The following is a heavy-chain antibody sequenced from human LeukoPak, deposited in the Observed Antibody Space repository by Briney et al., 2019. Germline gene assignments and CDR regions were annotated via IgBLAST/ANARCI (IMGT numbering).Heavy chain of an antibody. CDR3: ARVGFSDPMADY. J-gene: IGHJ4*02. CDR1: GGSIRSSYYY. D-gene: IGHD3/OR15-3a*01. Sequence: NPSETLSLTCTVSGGSIRSSYYYWGWIRQPPGKGLEWIGSIYDSGSTYYNPSLKSRVTISVDTSKNQFSLKLGSVTAADTAVYYCARVGFSDPMADYWGQGTLVTVSS. V-gene: IGHV4-39*01. CDR2: IYDSGST.